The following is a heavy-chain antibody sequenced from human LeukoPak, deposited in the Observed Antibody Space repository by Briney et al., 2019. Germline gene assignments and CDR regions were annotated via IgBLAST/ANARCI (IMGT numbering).Heavy chain of an antibody. J-gene: IGHJ4*02. CDR3: AKTASPGIAVAGNDY. CDR2: ISGSGGST. D-gene: IGHD6-19*01. CDR1: GLTFSHSV. V-gene: IGHV3-23*01. Sequence: GGSLRLSCVASGLTFSHSVFHWVRQAQGKGLEWVSAISGSGGSTYYADSVKGRFTISRDNSKNTLYLQMNSLRAEDTAVYYCAKTASPGIAVAGNDYWGQGTLVTVSS.